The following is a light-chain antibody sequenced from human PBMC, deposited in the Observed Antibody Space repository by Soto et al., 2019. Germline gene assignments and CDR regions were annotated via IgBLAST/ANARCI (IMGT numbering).Light chain of an antibody. J-gene: IGKJ4*01. CDR1: PSVSSRS. CDR3: QYYDTSSLT. V-gene: IGKV3-20*01. Sequence: EDVLTQSPGTLSLSPGEGATLSCRASPSVSSRSLAWYQQRPGQAPRLLIWGASNRATGIPDRFGGSVSGTEFTLTIPRLEPEDFAVYYCQYYDTSSLTFCGGTKVEIK. CDR2: GAS.